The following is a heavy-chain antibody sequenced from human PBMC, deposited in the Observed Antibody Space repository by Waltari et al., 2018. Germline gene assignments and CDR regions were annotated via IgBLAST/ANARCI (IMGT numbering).Heavy chain of an antibody. CDR3: ANLDDIVLVVGTDY. CDR1: GFTFNHYG. CDR2: NSKEGLIK. Sequence: QVQLVESGGGVVQPGRSLRLSCAASGFTFNHYGMHWVRQAPAKGLEWVAVNSKEGLIKHYADSVKGRFTGSRDNSKNTLYLQMNRLRAEDTAVYYCANLDDIVLVVGTDYWGQGTLVTVSS. V-gene: IGHV3-30*18. J-gene: IGHJ4*02. D-gene: IGHD2-8*01.